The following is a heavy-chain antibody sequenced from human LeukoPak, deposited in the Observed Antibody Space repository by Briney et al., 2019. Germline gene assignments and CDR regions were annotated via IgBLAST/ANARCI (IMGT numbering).Heavy chain of an antibody. CDR2: IYYLVST. V-gene: IGHV4-39*01. CDR1: DDSIRSSAYY. Sequence: SETLSLTCAVSDDSIRSSAYYWGWIRQPPGKGLEWIGSIYYLVSTYYNPSLKSQVTISIDTSKNQFSLKLSSVTAADTAVYYCASEPYGSGSFLGAFDIWGQGTMVTVSS. CDR3: ASEPYGSGSFLGAFDI. D-gene: IGHD3-10*01. J-gene: IGHJ3*02.